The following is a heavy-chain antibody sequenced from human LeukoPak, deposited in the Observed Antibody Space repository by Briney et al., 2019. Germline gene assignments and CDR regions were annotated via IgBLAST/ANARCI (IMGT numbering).Heavy chain of an antibody. V-gene: IGHV3-23*01. Sequence: GGSLRLSCAASGFTFSNNAMSWVRQAPGKGLEWVSAISDSGDNTYYADSVKGRFIISRDNSKNTLYLQMSSLRAEDTAIYYCVSARYCGRTTCYSYFGPWGQGTLVTASS. CDR3: VSARYCGRTTCYSYFGP. CDR1: GFTFSNNA. J-gene: IGHJ5*02. D-gene: IGHD2-2*01. CDR2: ISDSGDNT.